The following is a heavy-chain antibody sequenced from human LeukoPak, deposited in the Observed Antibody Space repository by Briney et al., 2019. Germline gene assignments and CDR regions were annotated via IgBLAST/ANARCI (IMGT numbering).Heavy chain of an antibody. CDR2: MNPNSGNT. CDR3: ARKLGYCSGGSCYLCDY. CDR1: GYTFTSYD. J-gene: IGHJ4*02. V-gene: IGHV1-8*01. D-gene: IGHD2-15*01. Sequence: GASVKVSCKASGYTFTSYDINWVRQATGQGLEWMGWMNPNSGNTGYAQKFQGRVTMTRNTSISTAYMELSSLRSEDTAVYYCARKLGYCSGGSCYLCDYWGQGTLVTVSS.